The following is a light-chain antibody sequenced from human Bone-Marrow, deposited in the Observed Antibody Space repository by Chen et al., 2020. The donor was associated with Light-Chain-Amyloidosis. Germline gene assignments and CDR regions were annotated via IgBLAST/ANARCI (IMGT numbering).Light chain of an antibody. V-gene: IGLV3-25*03. CDR3: QSADSSGTYEVI. Sequence: SYELTQPPSVSVSPGQTARITCSGDDLPTKYAYWYQQKPGQAPVLVIHRDTERPSGISERFSASRSGTTATLNISGVQAEDEADYHCQSADSSGTYEVIFGGGTKLTVL. J-gene: IGLJ2*01. CDR1: DLPTKY. CDR2: RDT.